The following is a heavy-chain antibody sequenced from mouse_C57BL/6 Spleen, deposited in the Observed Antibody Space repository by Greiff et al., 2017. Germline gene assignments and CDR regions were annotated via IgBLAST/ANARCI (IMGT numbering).Heavy chain of an antibody. J-gene: IGHJ4*01. D-gene: IGHD2-2*01. CDR3: ARGWLRRRDYAMGY. CDR1: GYAFSSYW. V-gene: IGHV1-80*01. Sequence: VQLQQSGAELVKPGASVKISCKASGYAFSSYWMNWVKQRPGKGLEWIGQIYPGDGDTNYNGKFKGKATLTADKSSSTAYLQLSSLTSEDSAVYFWARGWLRRRDYAMGYWGQGTSVTVSS. CDR2: IYPGDGDT.